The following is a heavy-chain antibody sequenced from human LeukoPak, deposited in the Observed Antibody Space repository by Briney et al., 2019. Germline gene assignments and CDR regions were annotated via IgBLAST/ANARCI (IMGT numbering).Heavy chain of an antibody. CDR2: IKQDGSEK. V-gene: IGHV3-7*01. CDR3: ARDIFRVAAAGTGWFDP. J-gene: IGHJ5*02. CDR1: GFTFSSYA. Sequence: QSGGSLRLSCAASGFTFSSYAMSWVRQAPGKGLEWVANIKQDGSEKYYVDSVKGRFTISRDNAKNSLYLQMNSLRAEDTAVYYCARDIFRVAAAGTGWFDPWGQGTLVTVSS. D-gene: IGHD6-13*01.